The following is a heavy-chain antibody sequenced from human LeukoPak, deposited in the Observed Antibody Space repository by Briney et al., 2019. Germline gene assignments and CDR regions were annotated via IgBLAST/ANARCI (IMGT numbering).Heavy chain of an antibody. D-gene: IGHD6-19*01. CDR2: ISSSGSTI. J-gene: IGHJ4*02. Sequence: GGSLRLSCAASGFTFSSYEMNWVRQAPGKGLEWASYISSSGSTIYYADSVKGRFTISRDNAKNSLYLQMNSLRAEDTAVYYCARDHIGSGWVDYWGQGTLVTVSS. CDR1: GFTFSSYE. CDR3: ARDHIGSGWVDY. V-gene: IGHV3-48*03.